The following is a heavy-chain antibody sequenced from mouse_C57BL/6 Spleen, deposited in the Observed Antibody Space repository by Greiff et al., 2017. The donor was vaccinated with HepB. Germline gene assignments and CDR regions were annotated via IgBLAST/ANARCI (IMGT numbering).Heavy chain of an antibody. CDR2: ISDGGSYT. CDR3: ARDRDYYGSRGDAMDY. V-gene: IGHV5-4*01. D-gene: IGHD1-1*01. CDR1: GFTFSSYA. J-gene: IGHJ4*01. Sequence: EVMLVESGGGLVKPGGSLKLSCAASGFTFSSYAMSWVRQTPEKRLEWVATISDGGSYTYYPDNVKGRFTISRDNAKNNLYLQMSHLKSEDTAMYYCARDRDYYGSRGDAMDYWGQGTSVTVSS.